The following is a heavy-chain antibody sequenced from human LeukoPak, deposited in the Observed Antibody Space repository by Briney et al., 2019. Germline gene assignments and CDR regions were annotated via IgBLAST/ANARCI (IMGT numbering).Heavy chain of an antibody. Sequence: SETLSLTCTVSGGSISSYYWSWIRQPPGKGLEWIGYIYYSGSTNYNPSLKSRITISADTSKNQFSLRLNSVTAADTAVYYCARDQGRDGYNYWGQGTLVTVSS. CDR1: GGSISSYY. V-gene: IGHV4-59*01. J-gene: IGHJ4*02. CDR3: ARDQGRDGYNY. D-gene: IGHD5-24*01. CDR2: IYYSGST.